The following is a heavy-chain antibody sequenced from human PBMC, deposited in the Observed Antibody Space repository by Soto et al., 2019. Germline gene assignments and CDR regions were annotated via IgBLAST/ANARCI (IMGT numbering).Heavy chain of an antibody. V-gene: IGHV4-30-4*01. CDR1: GGSISSGDYY. J-gene: IGHJ3*02. D-gene: IGHD5-12*01. CDR2: IYYSGST. CDR3: ARKGGGYDPVGAFDI. Sequence: SETLSLTCTVSGGSISSGDYYWSWIRQPPGKGLEWIGYIYYSGSTYYNPSLKSRVTISVDTSKNQFSLKLSSVTAADTAVYYCARKGGGYDPVGAFDIWGQGTMVTVS.